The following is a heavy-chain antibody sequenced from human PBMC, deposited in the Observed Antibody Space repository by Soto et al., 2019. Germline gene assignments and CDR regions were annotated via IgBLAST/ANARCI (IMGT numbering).Heavy chain of an antibody. J-gene: IGHJ5*02. CDR3: ARDKLGYCSGGSCGWFDP. Sequence: GASVKVSCKASGGTFSSYAISWVRQAPGQGLEWMGGIIPIFGTANYAQKFQGRVTITADESTSTAYMELSSLRSEDTAVYYCARDKLGYCSGGSCGWFDPWGQGTLVTVSS. CDR2: IIPIFGTA. D-gene: IGHD2-15*01. CDR1: GGTFSSYA. V-gene: IGHV1-69*13.